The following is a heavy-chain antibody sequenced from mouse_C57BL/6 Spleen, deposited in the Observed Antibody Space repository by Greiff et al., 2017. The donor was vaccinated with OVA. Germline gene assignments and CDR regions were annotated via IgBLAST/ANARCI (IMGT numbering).Heavy chain of an antibody. CDR1: GYTFTSYW. CDR2: IHPNSGST. J-gene: IGHJ2*01. CDR3: VYYYGSSGIFDY. D-gene: IGHD1-1*01. V-gene: IGHV1-64*01. Sequence: VQLQQSGAELVKPGASVKLSCKASGYTFTSYWMHWVKQRPGQGLEWIGMIHPNSGSTNYNEKFKSKATLTVDKSSSTAYMQLSSLTSEDSAVYYCVYYYGSSGIFDYWGQGTTLTVSS.